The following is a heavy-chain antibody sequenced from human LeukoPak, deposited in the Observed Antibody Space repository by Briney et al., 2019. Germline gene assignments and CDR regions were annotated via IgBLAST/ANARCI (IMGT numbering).Heavy chain of an antibody. Sequence: PSETLSLTCTVSGGSITYYYWNWIRQPAGKALEWIGRIYTSGSTDYKPSLKSRVTMSLDTSKNQLSLELSSVTAADTAVYHCARGISGTTGWPIRYYFDFWGQGTPVTVSS. CDR3: ARGISGTTGWPIRYYFDF. D-gene: IGHD1-7*01. CDR2: IYTSGST. V-gene: IGHV4-4*07. CDR1: GGSITYYY. J-gene: IGHJ4*02.